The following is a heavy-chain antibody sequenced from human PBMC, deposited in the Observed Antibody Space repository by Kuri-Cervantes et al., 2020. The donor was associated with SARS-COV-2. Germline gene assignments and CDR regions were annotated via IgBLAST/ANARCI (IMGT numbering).Heavy chain of an antibody. J-gene: IGHJ5*02. D-gene: IGHD3-10*01. V-gene: IGHV4-59*12. Sequence: SETLSLTCTVSGGSISSYYWSWIRQPPGKGLEWIGYIYYSGSTYYNPSLKSLVTISVDTSKNQFSLKLSSVTAADTAVYYCARGVSLWFGESNWFDPWGQGTLVTVSS. CDR1: GGSISSYY. CDR2: IYYSGST. CDR3: ARGVSLWFGESNWFDP.